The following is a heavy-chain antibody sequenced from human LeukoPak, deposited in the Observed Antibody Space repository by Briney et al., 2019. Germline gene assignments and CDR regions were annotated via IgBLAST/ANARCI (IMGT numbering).Heavy chain of an antibody. J-gene: IGHJ6*02. Sequence: GGSLRLSCAASGFTFSTYSMNWVRQAPGKGLEWLSFISRSMTTIYYADSVKGRFTISRDDAKNSLYLQMNSLRVEDTAVYYCARDRVGGRYYYGMDVWGQGTTVTVSS. V-gene: IGHV3-48*04. CDR2: ISRSMTTI. CDR3: ARDRVGGRYYYGMDV. CDR1: GFTFSTYS. D-gene: IGHD3-16*01.